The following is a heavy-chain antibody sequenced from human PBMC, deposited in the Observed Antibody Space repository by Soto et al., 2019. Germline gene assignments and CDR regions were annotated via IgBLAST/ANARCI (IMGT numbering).Heavy chain of an antibody. CDR2: IYHSGST. D-gene: IGHD1-26*01. V-gene: IGHV4-30-2*01. Sequence: KPSETLSLTCAVSGGSISSGGYSWSWIRQPPGKGLEWIGYIYHSGSTYYNPSLKSRVTISVDRSKNQFSLKLSSVTAADTAVYYCARVSGSYHYFDYWGQGTLVTV. CDR1: GGSISSGGYS. J-gene: IGHJ4*02. CDR3: ARVSGSYHYFDY.